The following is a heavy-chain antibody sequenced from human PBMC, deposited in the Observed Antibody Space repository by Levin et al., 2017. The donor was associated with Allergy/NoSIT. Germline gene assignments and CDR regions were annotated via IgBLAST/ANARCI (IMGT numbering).Heavy chain of an antibody. V-gene: IGHV3-30*18. Sequence: GGSLRLSCEASGFTFNSYGMHWVRQAPGKGLEWVALISNDGDNKYYVESVEGRFTISRDNSKNTVYLQMNSLRPEDTAVYYCAQGFRYLQWWLRYWGQGTLVTVSS. CDR2: ISNDGDNK. J-gene: IGHJ4*02. CDR1: GFTFNSYG. D-gene: IGHD3-3*01. CDR3: AQGFRYLQWWLRY.